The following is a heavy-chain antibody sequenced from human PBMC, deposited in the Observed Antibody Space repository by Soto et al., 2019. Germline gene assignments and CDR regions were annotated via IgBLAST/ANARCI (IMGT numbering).Heavy chain of an antibody. CDR2: IYYSGST. D-gene: IGHD3-22*01. J-gene: IGHJ4*02. Sequence: QVRLQESGPGLVKPSETLSLTCTVSGGSISRYYWSWIRQPPGKGLEWIEYIYYSGSTNYNPSLKSRVTISVDTSKNQFSLKLSSVTAADTALYYCARLWGYYNDYWGQGTLVTVSS. CDR1: GGSISRYY. CDR3: ARLWGYYNDY. V-gene: IGHV4-59*08.